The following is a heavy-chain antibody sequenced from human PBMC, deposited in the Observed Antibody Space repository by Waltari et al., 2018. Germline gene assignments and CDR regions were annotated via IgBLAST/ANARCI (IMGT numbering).Heavy chain of an antibody. CDR3: ARRGGYLYYYYYMDV. D-gene: IGHD3-22*01. CDR1: GGSFSGYY. Sequence: QVQLQQWGAGLLKPSETLSLTCAVYGGSFSGYYWSWIRQPPGKWLEWIGEINHSGSTNYNPSLKSRVTISVDTSKNQFSLKLSSVTAADTAVYYCARRGGYLYYYYYMDVWGKGTTVTVSS. CDR2: INHSGST. V-gene: IGHV4-34*01. J-gene: IGHJ6*03.